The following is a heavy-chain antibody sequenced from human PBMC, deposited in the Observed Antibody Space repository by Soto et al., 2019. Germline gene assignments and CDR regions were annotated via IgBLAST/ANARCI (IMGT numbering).Heavy chain of an antibody. J-gene: IGHJ6*04. D-gene: IGHD3-3*01. CDR3: AIAKRFLEPLETTRGV. V-gene: IGHV3-53*01. Sequence: GGSLRLACAASGFTVSSNYMSWVRQAPGKGLEWVSVIYSGGSTYYADSVKGRFTISRHNSKNTLYLQMNSLRAEDTAVYYCAIAKRFLEPLETTRGVWAKRTTVTVSS. CDR1: GFTVSSNY. CDR2: IYSGGST.